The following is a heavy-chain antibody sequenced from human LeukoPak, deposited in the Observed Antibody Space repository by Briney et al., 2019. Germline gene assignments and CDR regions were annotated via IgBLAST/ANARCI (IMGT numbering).Heavy chain of an antibody. CDR3: ASWGWGDIVVVPAATDAFDI. V-gene: IGHV4-39*01. CDR2: IYYSGST. J-gene: IGHJ3*02. D-gene: IGHD2-2*01. CDR1: GGSISSSSYY. Sequence: SETLSLTCTVSGGSISSSSYYWGWIRQPPGKGLEWIGSIYYSGSTYYNPSLRSRVTISVDTSKNQFSLKLSSVTAADAAVYYCASWGWGDIVVVPAATDAFDIWGQGTMVTVSS.